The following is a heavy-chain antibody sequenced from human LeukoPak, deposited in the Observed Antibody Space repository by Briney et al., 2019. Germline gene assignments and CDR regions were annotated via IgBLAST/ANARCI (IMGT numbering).Heavy chain of an antibody. CDR1: GFNFSAYG. J-gene: IGHJ4*02. V-gene: IGHV3-33*08. Sequence: QSGGSLRLSCTASGFNFSAYGMHWVRQAPGKGLEWVAIIWNDGSNKYYADSVKGRFTVSRDNSKNTLYLQMNSLGPEDTAVYYCARDGSSWRGYPYYFDYWGQGTLVTASS. CDR2: IWNDGSNK. CDR3: ARDGSSWRGYPYYFDY. D-gene: IGHD3-3*01.